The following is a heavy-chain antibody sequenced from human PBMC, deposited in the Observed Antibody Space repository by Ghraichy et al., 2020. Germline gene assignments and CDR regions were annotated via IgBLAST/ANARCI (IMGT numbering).Heavy chain of an antibody. CDR3: ARDRAVFGPGGMDV. CDR1: GGSINNYY. D-gene: IGHD3-3*01. V-gene: IGHV4-59*01. J-gene: IGHJ6*02. CDR2: IYYSGGA. Sequence: SETLSLTYTVSGGSINNYYWSWIRQPPGKGLEWIGFIYYSGGANYNPSLKSRATISVDASMTQFSLRLSSVTAADTAVYYCARDRAVFGPGGMDVWGQGTTATVSS.